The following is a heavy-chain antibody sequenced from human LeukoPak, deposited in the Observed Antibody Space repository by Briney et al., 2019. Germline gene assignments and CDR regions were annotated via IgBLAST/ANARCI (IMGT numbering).Heavy chain of an antibody. J-gene: IGHJ4*02. D-gene: IGHD2-21*01. CDR1: GGPINSYY. V-gene: IGHV4-59*08. Sequence: SETLSLTCTVSGGPINSYYWSWFRQPPGKGLEWIGYIYYSGGTNSNPSLKSRVTMSVDTSKNQFSLKVRSVTAADTSVYYCARRSIARGKVDVIVFDYWGQGALVTVSS. CDR2: IYYSGGT. CDR3: ARRSIARGKVDVIVFDY.